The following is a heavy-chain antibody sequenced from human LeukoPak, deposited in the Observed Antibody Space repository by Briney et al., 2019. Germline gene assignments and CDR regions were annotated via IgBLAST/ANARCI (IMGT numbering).Heavy chain of an antibody. V-gene: IGHV1-69*04. CDR2: IIPILGIA. CDR1: GGTFSSYA. D-gene: IGHD1-14*01. J-gene: IGHJ4*02. CDR3: ARDQTDHLRVGTFDY. Sequence: SVKVSCKASGGTFSSYAISWVRQAPGQGLEWMGRIIPILGIANYAQKFQGRVTITADKSTSTAYMELSSLRSEDTAVYYCARDQTDHLRVGTFDYWGQGTLVTVSS.